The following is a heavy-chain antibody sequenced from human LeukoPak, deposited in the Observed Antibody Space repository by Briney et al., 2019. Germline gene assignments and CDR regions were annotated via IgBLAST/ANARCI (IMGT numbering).Heavy chain of an antibody. CDR2: INHSGST. J-gene: IGHJ4*02. Sequence: PSETLSLTCAVYGGSFSGYYWSWIRQPPGKGLEWIGEINHSGSTNYNPSLKSRVTISVDTSKNQFSLKLSSVTAADTAVYYCAREGVQLERAPPYYFDYWGQGTLVTVSS. D-gene: IGHD1-1*01. CDR3: AREGVQLERAPPYYFDY. V-gene: IGHV4-34*01. CDR1: GGSFSGYY.